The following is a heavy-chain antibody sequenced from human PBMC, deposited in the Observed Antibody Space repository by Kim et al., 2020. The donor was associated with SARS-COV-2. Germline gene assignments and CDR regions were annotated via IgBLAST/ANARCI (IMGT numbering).Heavy chain of an antibody. Sequence: GGSLRLSCAASGFTFSSYRMHWVRQAPGKGLEWVAVISYDGSNKYYADSVKGRFTISRDNSKNTLYLQMNSLRAEDTAVYYCAKDLYFSGLWFGAADYWGQGTLVTVSS. V-gene: IGHV3-30*18. D-gene: IGHD3-10*01. CDR3: AKDLYFSGLWFGAADY. CDR2: ISYDGSNK. J-gene: IGHJ4*02. CDR1: GFTFSSYR.